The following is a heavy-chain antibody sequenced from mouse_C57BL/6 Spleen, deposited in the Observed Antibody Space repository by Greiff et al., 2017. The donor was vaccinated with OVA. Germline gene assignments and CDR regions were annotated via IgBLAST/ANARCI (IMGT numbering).Heavy chain of an antibody. V-gene: IGHV5-16*01. CDR1: GFTFSDYY. Sequence: EVQVVESEGGLVQPGSSMKLSCTASGFTFSDYYMAWVRQVPEKGLEWVANINYDGSSTYYLDSLKSRFIISRDNAKNILYLQMSSLKSEDTATYYCAREGLLWYFDVWGTGTTVTVSS. D-gene: IGHD2-13*01. J-gene: IGHJ1*03. CDR3: AREGLLWYFDV. CDR2: INYDGSST.